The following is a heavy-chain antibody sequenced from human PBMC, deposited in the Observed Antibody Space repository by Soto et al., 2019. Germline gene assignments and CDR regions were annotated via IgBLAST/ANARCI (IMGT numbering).Heavy chain of an antibody. V-gene: IGHV3-30*03. CDR2: ISYDGSNK. CDR1: GFTFSSYG. CDR3: AILPGGMEV. J-gene: IGHJ6*02. Sequence: GGSLRLSCAASGFTFSSYGMHWVRQAPGKGLEWVAVISYDGSNKYYADSVKGRFTISRDNSKNTLYLQMNSLRAEDTAVYYCAILPGGMEVWGQGTTVTVS. D-gene: IGHD3-10*01.